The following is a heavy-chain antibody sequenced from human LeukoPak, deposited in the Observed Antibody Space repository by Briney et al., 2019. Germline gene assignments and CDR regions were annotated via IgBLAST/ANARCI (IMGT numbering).Heavy chain of an antibody. V-gene: IGHV4-30-2*01. Sequence: PSQTLSLTCTVSGGSISSGDYYWSWIRQPPGKGLEWIGYIYHSGSTYYNPSLKSRVTISVDRSNNQFSLELRSVTAADTAVYYCARDRLGWFDPWGQGTLVTVSS. CDR2: IYHSGST. J-gene: IGHJ5*02. CDR1: GGSISSGDYY. CDR3: ARDRLGWFDP. D-gene: IGHD3-22*01.